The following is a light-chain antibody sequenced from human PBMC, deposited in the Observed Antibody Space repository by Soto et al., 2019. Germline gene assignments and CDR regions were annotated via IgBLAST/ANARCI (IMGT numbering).Light chain of an antibody. J-gene: IGKJ5*01. CDR3: QQRSNWPPG. V-gene: IGKV3-11*01. Sequence: EIVLTQSPATLSLSPGEGATLSYRASQSVSSYLAWYQQKPGQAPRLLIYDASNRATGIPARFSGSGSGTDFTLTISSLEPEDFAVYYCQQRSNWPPGFGQGTRLEIK. CDR2: DAS. CDR1: QSVSSY.